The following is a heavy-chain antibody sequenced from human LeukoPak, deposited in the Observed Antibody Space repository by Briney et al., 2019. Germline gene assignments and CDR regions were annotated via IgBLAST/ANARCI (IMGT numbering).Heavy chain of an antibody. CDR2: IYTSGST. CDR3: ARGQSGYPSPGGIWFDP. Sequence: PSETLPLTCTVSGGSISSGSYYWSWIRQPAGKGLEWIGRIYTSGSTNYNPSLKSRVTISVDTSKNQFSLKLSSVTAADTAVYYCARGQSGYPSPGGIWFDPWGQGTLVTVSS. CDR1: GGSISSGSYY. J-gene: IGHJ5*02. V-gene: IGHV4-61*02. D-gene: IGHD3-3*01.